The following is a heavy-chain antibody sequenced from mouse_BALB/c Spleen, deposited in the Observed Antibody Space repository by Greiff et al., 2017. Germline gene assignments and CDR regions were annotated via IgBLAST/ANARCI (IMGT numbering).Heavy chain of an antibody. J-gene: IGHJ2*01. CDR2: IRNKANGYTT. CDR1: GFTFTDYY. V-gene: IGHV7-3*02. D-gene: IGHD2-1*01. Sequence: EVKLMESGGGLVQPGGSLRLSCATSGFTFTDYYMSWVRQPPGKALEWLGFIRNKANGYTTEYSASVKGRFTISRDNSQSILYLQMNTLRAEDSATYYCARDNGKGYFDYWGQGTTLTVSS. CDR3: ARDNGKGYFDY.